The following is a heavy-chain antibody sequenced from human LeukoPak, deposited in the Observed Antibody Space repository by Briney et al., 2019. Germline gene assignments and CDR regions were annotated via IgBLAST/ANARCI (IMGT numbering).Heavy chain of an antibody. J-gene: IGHJ4*02. Sequence: GGSLRLSCAASGFTFSSYAMSWVRQAPGKGLEWVSAISGSGGSTYYADSVKGRFTISRDNSKNTLYLQMNSPRAEDTAVYYCAILGRDYYDSSGYYFIYWGQGTLVTVSS. D-gene: IGHD3-22*01. CDR2: ISGSGGST. CDR3: AILGRDYYDSSGYYFIY. CDR1: GFTFSSYA. V-gene: IGHV3-23*01.